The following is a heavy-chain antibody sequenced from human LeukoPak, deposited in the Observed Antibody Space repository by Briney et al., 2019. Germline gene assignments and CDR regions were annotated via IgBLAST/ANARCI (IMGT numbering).Heavy chain of an antibody. CDR1: GFTFSSYA. CDR3: ARESFDSSGYYYYGMDV. Sequence: PGGSLRLSCAASGFTFSSYAMHWVRQAPGKGLEWVAVISYDGSNKYYADSVKGRFTISRDNSKNTLYLQMNSLRAEDTAVYYCARESFDSSGYYYYGMDVWGQGTTVTVSS. D-gene: IGHD3-22*01. J-gene: IGHJ6*02. CDR2: ISYDGSNK. V-gene: IGHV3-30-3*01.